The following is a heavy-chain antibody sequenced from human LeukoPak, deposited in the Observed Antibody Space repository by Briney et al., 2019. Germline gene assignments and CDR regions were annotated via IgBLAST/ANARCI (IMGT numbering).Heavy chain of an antibody. Sequence: ASVTVSYTPSVYTFTTYDINWVRQATGQGLEWMGWMNPNSGGTNYAQKFQGRVTMTRYTSISTAYMELSRLRCDDTAVYYCAREGGMQDFDYWGQGTLVTVSS. D-gene: IGHD3-16*01. V-gene: IGHV1-2*02. CDR1: VYTFTTYD. J-gene: IGHJ4*02. CDR2: MNPNSGGT. CDR3: AREGGMQDFDY.